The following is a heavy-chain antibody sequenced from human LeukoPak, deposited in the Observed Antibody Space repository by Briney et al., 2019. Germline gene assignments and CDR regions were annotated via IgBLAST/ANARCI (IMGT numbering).Heavy chain of an antibody. V-gene: IGHV1-69*05. CDR1: GGTFSSYA. Sequence: GASVKVSCKASGGTFSSYAISWVRQAPGQGLEWMGGIIPIFGTANYAQKFQGRVTITTDESTSTAYMELRSLRSDDTAVYYCAREGGYDFWSGYYPFDPWGQGTLVTVSS. CDR3: AREGGYDFWSGYYPFDP. J-gene: IGHJ5*02. CDR2: IIPIFGTA. D-gene: IGHD3-3*01.